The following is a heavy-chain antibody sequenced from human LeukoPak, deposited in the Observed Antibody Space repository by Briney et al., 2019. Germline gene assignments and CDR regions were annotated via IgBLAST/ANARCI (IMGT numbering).Heavy chain of an antibody. CDR3: ARGGSYNDAFDI. CDR2: INWNGGST. CDR1: GFTFDDYG. D-gene: IGHD1-26*01. V-gene: IGHV3-20*04. J-gene: IGHJ3*02. Sequence: PGGSLRLSCAASGFTFDDYGMSWVRQAPGKGLEWVSGINWNGGSTGYADSVKGRFTISRDNSKNTLYLQMNSLRAEDTAVYYCARGGSYNDAFDIWGQGTMVTVSS.